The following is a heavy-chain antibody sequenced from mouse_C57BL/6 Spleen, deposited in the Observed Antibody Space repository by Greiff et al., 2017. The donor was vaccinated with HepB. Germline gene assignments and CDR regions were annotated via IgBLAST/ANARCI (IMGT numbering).Heavy chain of an antibody. D-gene: IGHD2-3*01. CDR3: ARRNDGYYVEAMDY. Sequence: QVQLKQSGAELVKPGASVKISCKASGYAFSSYWMNWVKQRPGKGLEWIGQIYPGDGDTNYNGKFKGKATLTADKSSSTAYMQLSSLTSEDSAVYFCARRNDGYYVEAMDYWGQGTSVTVSS. V-gene: IGHV1-80*01. CDR2: IYPGDGDT. J-gene: IGHJ4*01. CDR1: GYAFSSYW.